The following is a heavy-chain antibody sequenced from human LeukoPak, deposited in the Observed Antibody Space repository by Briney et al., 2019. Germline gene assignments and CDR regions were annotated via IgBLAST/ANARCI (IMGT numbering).Heavy chain of an antibody. V-gene: IGHV3-23*01. CDR2: ISGSGGST. J-gene: IGHJ6*02. CDR3: ARGHYGMDV. CDR1: GFAFNSYA. Sequence: GGSLRLSCAASGFAFNSYAMSWVRQAPGKGLEWVSAISGSGGSTYYADSVKGRFTISRDNSKNTLYLQMNSPRAEDTAVYYCARGHYGMDVWGQGTTVTVSS.